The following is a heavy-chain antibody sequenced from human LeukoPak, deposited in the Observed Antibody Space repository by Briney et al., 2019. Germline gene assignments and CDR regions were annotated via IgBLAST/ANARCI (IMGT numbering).Heavy chain of an antibody. CDR3: ARGTEDTILTGNIACGMDV. V-gene: IGHV4-61*02. Sequence: SETLSLTCTVSGGSISSGSYYWSWIRQPAGKGLEWIGRIYTSGSTNYNPSLKSRVTISVDTSKNQFSLKLSSVTAADTAVYYCARGTEDTILTGNIACGMDVWGQGTTVTVSS. J-gene: IGHJ6*02. D-gene: IGHD3-9*01. CDR2: IYTSGST. CDR1: GGSISSGSYY.